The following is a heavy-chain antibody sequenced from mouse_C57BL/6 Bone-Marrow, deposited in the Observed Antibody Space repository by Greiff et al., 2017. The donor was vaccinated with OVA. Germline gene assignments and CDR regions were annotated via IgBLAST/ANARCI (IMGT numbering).Heavy chain of an antibody. J-gene: IGHJ2*01. CDR1: GYAFSSSW. CDR2: IYPGDGDT. Sequence: QVQLQQSGPELVKPGASVKISCKASGYAFSSSWMNWVKQRPGKGLEWIGRIYPGDGDTNYNGKFKGKATLTADKSSSTASMQLSSLTSEDSAVYFCARSRELGSYFDYWGQGTTLTVSS. D-gene: IGHD4-1*01. CDR3: ARSRELGSYFDY. V-gene: IGHV1-82*01.